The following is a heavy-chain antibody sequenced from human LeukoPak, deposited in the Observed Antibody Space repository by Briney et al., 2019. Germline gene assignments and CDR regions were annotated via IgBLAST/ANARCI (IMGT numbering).Heavy chain of an antibody. CDR1: GFTFSSYA. J-gene: IGHJ4*02. D-gene: IGHD3-10*01. CDR3: AKDYGSGTYYAPSSSDY. V-gene: IGHV3-23*01. Sequence: GGSLRLSCAASGFTFSSYAMNWVRQAPGKGLEWVSAISTSGVTTHYADSVNGRFAISRDNSKNTLYLQMDSLRAEDTAIYFCAKDYGSGTYYAPSSSDYWGQGTLVTVSS. CDR2: ISTSGVTT.